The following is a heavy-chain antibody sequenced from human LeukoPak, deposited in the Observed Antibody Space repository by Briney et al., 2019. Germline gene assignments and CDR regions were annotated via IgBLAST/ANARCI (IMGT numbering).Heavy chain of an antibody. Sequence: GGSLRLSCAASGFTFSSHAIHWVRQAPGKGLEWVANIKQDGSEKYYADSVKGRFTIFRDNAKNSLYVQVNSLRAEDTAVYYCARGGSRLLTSYIFDYWGQGTLVTVSS. J-gene: IGHJ4*02. V-gene: IGHV3-7*01. D-gene: IGHD3-16*01. CDR2: IKQDGSEK. CDR3: ARGGSRLLTSYIFDY. CDR1: GFTFSSHA.